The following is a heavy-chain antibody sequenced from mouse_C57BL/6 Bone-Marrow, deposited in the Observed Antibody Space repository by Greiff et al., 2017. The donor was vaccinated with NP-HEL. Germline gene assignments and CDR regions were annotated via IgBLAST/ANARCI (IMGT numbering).Heavy chain of an antibody. CDR3: ARIRGAY. J-gene: IGHJ3*01. CDR1: GFTFSSYT. Sequence: DVMLVESGGGLVKPGGSLKLSCAASGFTFSSYTMSWVRQTPEKRLEWVATISGGGGNTYYPDSVKGRFTITRDNAKNTLYLQMSSLRSEDTALYYSARIRGAYWGQGTLVTVSA. D-gene: IGHD1-1*01. CDR2: ISGGGGNT. V-gene: IGHV5-9*01.